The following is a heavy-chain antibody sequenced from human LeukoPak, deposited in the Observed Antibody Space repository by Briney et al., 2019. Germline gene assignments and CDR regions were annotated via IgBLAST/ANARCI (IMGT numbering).Heavy chain of an antibody. J-gene: IGHJ4*02. D-gene: IGHD3-3*01. Sequence: PGGSLRLSCAASGSTFSSYWMHWVRQAPGKGLVWVSRINSDGSSTSYADSVKGRFTISRDNAKNTLYLQMNSLRAEDTAVYYCARGGYDFWSGPDYWGQGTLVTVSS. CDR3: ARGGYDFWSGPDY. CDR1: GSTFSSYW. V-gene: IGHV3-74*01. CDR2: INSDGSST.